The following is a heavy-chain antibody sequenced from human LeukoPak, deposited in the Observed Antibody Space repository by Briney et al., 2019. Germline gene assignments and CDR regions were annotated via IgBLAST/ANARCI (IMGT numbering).Heavy chain of an antibody. V-gene: IGHV3-23*01. Sequence: GGSLRLSCAASGFTFSSYSMNWVRRAPGKGLEWVSAISGSGGSTYYADSVKGRFTISRDNSKNTLYLQMNSLRAEDTAVYYCATIDSGYDSSRDYWGQGTLVTVSS. CDR3: ATIDSGYDSSRDY. CDR1: GFTFSSYS. D-gene: IGHD5-12*01. CDR2: ISGSGGST. J-gene: IGHJ4*02.